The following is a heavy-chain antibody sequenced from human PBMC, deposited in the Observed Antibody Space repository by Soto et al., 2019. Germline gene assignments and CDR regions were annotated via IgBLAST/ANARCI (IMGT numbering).Heavy chain of an antibody. CDR3: ARDLWGYCGTDCYPLDV. CDR2: MYNTGST. D-gene: IGHD2-21*02. Sequence: SETLSLTCTVSGGSSSGYYWSWILQPPGKGLEWIGYMYNTGSTVYNPSFKSRVTISVDTSKNQFSLKLNSVTAADTAVYYCARDLWGYCGTDCYPLDVWGQGTTVT. J-gene: IGHJ6*02. CDR1: GGSSSGYY. V-gene: IGHV4-59*01.